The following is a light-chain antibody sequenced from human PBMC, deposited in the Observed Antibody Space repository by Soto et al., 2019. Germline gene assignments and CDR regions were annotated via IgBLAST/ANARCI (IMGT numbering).Light chain of an antibody. CDR3: QQSYSTPLT. CDR2: GAS. V-gene: IGKV3-11*01. J-gene: IGKJ5*01. Sequence: ETVLTQSPATLSLSPGERATLSCRASQSVRSNLAWYQQKPGQAPRLLIYGASNRATGIPDRFSGSGSGTDFTLTISSLQPEDFATYYCQQSYSTPLTFGQGTRLEIK. CDR1: QSVRSN.